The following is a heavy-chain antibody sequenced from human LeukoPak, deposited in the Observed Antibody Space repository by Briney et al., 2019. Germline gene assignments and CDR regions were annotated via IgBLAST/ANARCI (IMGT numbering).Heavy chain of an antibody. D-gene: IGHD1-1*01. J-gene: IGHJ3*02. Sequence: SETLSLTCTVSGDSISSGNYWGWIRQPPGKGLEWIGSIFHTGSTYFNLSLKSRVTISVDTSKNQFSLKLSSVTAADTAVYYCATGTGTTYLDAFDIWGQGTMVTVSS. CDR1: GDSISSGNY. V-gene: IGHV4-38-2*02. CDR2: IFHTGST. CDR3: ATGTGTTYLDAFDI.